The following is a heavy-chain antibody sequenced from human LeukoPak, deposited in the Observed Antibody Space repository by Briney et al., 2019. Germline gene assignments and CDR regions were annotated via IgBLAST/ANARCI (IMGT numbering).Heavy chain of an antibody. CDR1: GFTFNSYW. V-gene: IGHV3-30*18. CDR2: VSSTGSAQ. CDR3: VKEFGGHTYGAYFDF. J-gene: IGHJ4*02. D-gene: IGHD5-18*01. Sequence: GGSLRLSCAASGFTFNSYWMSWVRQAPGKGLEWVAVVSSTGSAQYYDDSVRGRFTISRDNAEDMLYLQMKSLRPEDTAVYYCVKEFGGHTYGAYFDFWGLGTLVTVSS.